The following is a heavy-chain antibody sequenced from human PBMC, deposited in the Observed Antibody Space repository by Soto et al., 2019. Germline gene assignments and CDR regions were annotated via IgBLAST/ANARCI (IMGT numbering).Heavy chain of an antibody. CDR1: GYTFTSYT. CDR2: INAGNGDT. J-gene: IGHJ5*02. D-gene: IGHD5-18*01. Sequence: QVQLVQSGAEVKKSGASVKVSCKASGYTFTSYTMHWVRQAPGQSLEWMGWINAGNGDTKYSQNFQGRVTITRDISASTAYMELSSLRSEDTAVYYCARIGYGYPSGRGWFDPWGQGTLVTVSS. CDR3: ARIGYGYPSGRGWFDP. V-gene: IGHV1-3*01.